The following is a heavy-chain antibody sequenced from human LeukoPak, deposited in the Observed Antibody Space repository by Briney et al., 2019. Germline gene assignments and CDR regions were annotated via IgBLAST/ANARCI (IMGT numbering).Heavy chain of an antibody. CDR2: IIPIIDIA. V-gene: IGHV1-69*10. D-gene: IGHD3-16*01. CDR1: GDTFSSYS. Sequence: ASVKVSCKASGDTFSSYSVSWVRQAPGQGLEWMGRIIPIIDIANYAQKFQGRVSIELSSLRPEDTAMYYCARDAHEGGNSYNYGLDVWGQGTAVTVSS. J-gene: IGHJ6*02. CDR3: ARDAHEGGNSYNYGLDV.